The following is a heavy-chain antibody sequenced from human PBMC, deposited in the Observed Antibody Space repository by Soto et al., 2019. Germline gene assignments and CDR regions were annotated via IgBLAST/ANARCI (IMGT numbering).Heavy chain of an antibody. CDR2: IYYSGST. V-gene: IGHV4-59*08. CDR1: GGSITSYY. CDR3: ARWGGYSNRFDP. Sequence: PSETLSLTCTVSGGSITSYYWSWIRQPPGKGLEWIGHIYYSGSTNYNPSLKSRVTISVDTSKNQFSLRLSSVTAADTAMYYCARWGGYSNRFDPWGQGTLVTVSS. D-gene: IGHD4-4*01. J-gene: IGHJ5*02.